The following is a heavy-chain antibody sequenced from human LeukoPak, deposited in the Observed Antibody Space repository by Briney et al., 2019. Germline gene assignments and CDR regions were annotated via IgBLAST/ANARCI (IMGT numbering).Heavy chain of an antibody. CDR3: ARDYMDV. Sequence: GGSLRLSCAASGFTFGSYGMHWVRQAPGKGLEWVAAISYDGSNEYYLDSVKGRFTISRDNSKSTLSLQMNSLRAEDTAVYYCARDYMDVWGKGTTVTVSS. V-gene: IGHV3-30*03. J-gene: IGHJ6*03. CDR1: GFTFGSYG. CDR2: ISYDGSNE.